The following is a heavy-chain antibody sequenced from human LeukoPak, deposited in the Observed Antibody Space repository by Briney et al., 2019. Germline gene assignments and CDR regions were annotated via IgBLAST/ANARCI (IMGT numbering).Heavy chain of an antibody. Sequence: GGSLRLSCVASGFISGSYWMTWVRRAPGKGLEWVANIKQGGSEKNYVDSVKGRFIISRENAKNSLYLQMNSLRAEDTAVYYCARDRGTYGGTFDIWGQGTMVTVSS. D-gene: IGHD1-26*01. CDR2: IKQGGSEK. CDR3: ARDRGTYGGTFDI. V-gene: IGHV3-7*01. J-gene: IGHJ3*02. CDR1: GFISGSYW.